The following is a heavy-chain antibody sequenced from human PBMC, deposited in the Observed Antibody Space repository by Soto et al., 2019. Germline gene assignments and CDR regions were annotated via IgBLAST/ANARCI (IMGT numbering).Heavy chain of an antibody. Sequence: PGGSLRLSCAASGFTFSSYEMNWVRQAPGKGLEWVSYISSSGSIIYYADSVKGRFTISRDNAKNSLYLQMNSLRAEDTAVYYCARENWNWGYSYGMDVWGQGTTVTVSS. CDR1: GFTFSSYE. D-gene: IGHD1-7*01. V-gene: IGHV3-48*03. CDR3: ARENWNWGYSYGMDV. J-gene: IGHJ6*02. CDR2: ISSSGSII.